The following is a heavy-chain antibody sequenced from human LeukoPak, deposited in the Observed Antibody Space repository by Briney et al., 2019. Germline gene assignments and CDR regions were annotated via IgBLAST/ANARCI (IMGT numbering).Heavy chain of an antibody. CDR3: ARSMAHPYNSVIDV. CDR1: GYTFTSYG. CDR2: MNPKSGDT. J-gene: IGHJ6*02. D-gene: IGHD2/OR15-2a*01. Sequence: GSVKVSCKASGYTFTSYGVNWGRQATGQGLEWMGWMNPKSGDTVFAQKFQGRVTMTWNTPKTTAYMELRSLTSEDSAVYFWARSMAHPYNSVIDVWGQGTTVTVSS. V-gene: IGHV1-8*01.